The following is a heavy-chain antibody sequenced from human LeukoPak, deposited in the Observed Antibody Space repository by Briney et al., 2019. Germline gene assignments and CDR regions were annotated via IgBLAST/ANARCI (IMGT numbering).Heavy chain of an antibody. V-gene: IGHV1-46*01. CDR1: GYTFTSYY. CDR2: INPSGGST. J-gene: IGHJ3*02. CDR3: ARLTGKKAFDI. Sequence: ASVKVSCKASGYTFTSYYIHWVRQASGQGLECMGIINPSGGSTSYAQKFQGRVTMTRDASTSTVYMELSSLRSEDTAVYYCARLTGKKAFDIWGQGTMVTVSS. D-gene: IGHD1-20*01.